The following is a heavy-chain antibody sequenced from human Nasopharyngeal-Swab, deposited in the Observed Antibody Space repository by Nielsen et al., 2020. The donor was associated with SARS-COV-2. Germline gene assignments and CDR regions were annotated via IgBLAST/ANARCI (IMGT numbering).Heavy chain of an antibody. D-gene: IGHD3-3*01. CDR3: AREKSRITIFGVSRSYFDY. J-gene: IGHJ4*02. CDR2: ISSSGSTI. V-gene: IGHV3-48*03. CDR1: GLTFSSYE. Sequence: GGSLRLSCAASGLTFSSYEMNWVRQAPGKGLEWVSYISSSGSTIYYADSVKGRFTISRDNAKNSLYLQMNSLRAEDTAVYYCAREKSRITIFGVSRSYFDYWGQGTLVTVSS.